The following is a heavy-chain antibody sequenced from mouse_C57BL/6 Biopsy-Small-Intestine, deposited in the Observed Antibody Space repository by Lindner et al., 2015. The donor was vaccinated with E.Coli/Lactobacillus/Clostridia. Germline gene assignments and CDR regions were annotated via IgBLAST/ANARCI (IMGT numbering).Heavy chain of an antibody. J-gene: IGHJ2*01. V-gene: IGHV1-19*01. D-gene: IGHD2-12*01. CDR3: ARSPYYTPYFEY. CDR1: GYTFTDYY. Sequence: VQLQESGPVLVKPGASVEMSCKASGYTFTDYYMNWVRQSHGKSFEWIGIINPYNGGISYNLKVTDKATLTVDKSSNTAYMELNSLTSEDSAVYYCARSPYYTPYFEYWGQGTALTVSS. CDR2: INPYNGGI.